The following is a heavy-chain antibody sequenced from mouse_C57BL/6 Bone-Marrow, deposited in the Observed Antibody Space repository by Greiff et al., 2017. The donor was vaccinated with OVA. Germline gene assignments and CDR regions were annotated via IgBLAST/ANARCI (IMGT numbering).Heavy chain of an antibody. CDR2: ISSGGSYT. V-gene: IGHV5-6*01. Sequence: EVNVVESGGDLVKPGGSLKLSCAASGFTFSSYGMSWVRQTPDKRLEWVATISSGGSYTYYPDSVKGRFTISRDNAKNTLYLQMSSLKSEDTAMYYCARLTGTFWYFDVWGTGTTVTVSS. D-gene: IGHD4-1*01. CDR3: ARLTGTFWYFDV. J-gene: IGHJ1*03. CDR1: GFTFSSYG.